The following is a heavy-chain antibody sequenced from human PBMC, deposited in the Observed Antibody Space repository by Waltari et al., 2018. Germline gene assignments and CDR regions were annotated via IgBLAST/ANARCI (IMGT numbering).Heavy chain of an antibody. D-gene: IGHD6-19*01. CDR1: GFTFSSYA. V-gene: IGHV3-23*04. J-gene: IGHJ4*02. CDR3: AKGVYEWEINYFDN. CDR2: ISGSGSST. Sequence: EVQLVESGGGLVQPGGSLRLSCAASGFTFSSYAMSWVRPAPGKGLEWVSTISGSGSSTYYADSVKGRFTISRDNSKKMLYLQMNSLRAEDTAVYYCAKGVYEWEINYFDNWGQGTLVTVSS.